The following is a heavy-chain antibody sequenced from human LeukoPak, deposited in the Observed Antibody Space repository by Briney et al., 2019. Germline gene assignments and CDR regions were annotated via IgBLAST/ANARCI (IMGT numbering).Heavy chain of an antibody. J-gene: IGHJ4*02. CDR2: ISLTGHT. CDR1: GGPLSDTNC. D-gene: IGHD2-2*01. Sequence: SGAPSLTCGSPGGPLSDTNCWSWVRQPPGQGLEWIGEISLTGHTHYNPSLEGRVNVSLDKSKNQLSLNLTSVTAADTAVYYCARVGYCSSTSCRLYYFDYWGQGTLVTVSS. CDR3: ARVGYCSSTSCRLYYFDY. V-gene: IGHV4-4*02.